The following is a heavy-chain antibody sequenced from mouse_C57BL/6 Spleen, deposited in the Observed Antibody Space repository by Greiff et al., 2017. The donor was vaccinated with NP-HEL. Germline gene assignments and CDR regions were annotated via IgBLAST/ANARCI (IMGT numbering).Heavy chain of an antibody. D-gene: IGHD1-1*01. CDR1: GYAFTNYL. CDR3: ARSGITTEYWYFDV. J-gene: IGHJ1*03. Sequence: QVQLQQSGAELVRPGTSVKVSCKASGYAFTNYLIEWVKQRPGQGLEWIGVINPGSGGTNYNEKFKGQATLTADKSSSTAYMQLSSLTSEDSAVYFCARSGITTEYWYFDVWGTGTTVTVSS. V-gene: IGHV1-54*01. CDR2: INPGSGGT.